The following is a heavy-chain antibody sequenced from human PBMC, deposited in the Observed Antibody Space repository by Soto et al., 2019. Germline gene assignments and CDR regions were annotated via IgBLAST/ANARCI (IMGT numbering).Heavy chain of an antibody. CDR3: ARGRYGDY. CDR1: GYIFTTYG. D-gene: IGHD1-1*01. J-gene: IGHJ4*02. Sequence: QVHLVQSGAEVKKPGASVKLSCKGSGYIFTTYGTTWVRQAPGQGLEWMGWISAHNGNTNYAQKLQGRVTVTRDTSTSTAYMELRNLRSDDTAVYYCARGRYGDYWGQGALVTVSS. CDR2: ISAHNGNT. V-gene: IGHV1-18*01.